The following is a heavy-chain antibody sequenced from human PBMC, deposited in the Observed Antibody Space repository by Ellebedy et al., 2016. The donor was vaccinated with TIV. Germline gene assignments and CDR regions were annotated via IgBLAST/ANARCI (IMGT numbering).Heavy chain of an antibody. CDR1: GFTFADAW. V-gene: IGHV3-66*01. CDR3: AHSGILTGNYNLPSNY. D-gene: IGHD3-9*01. CDR2: IYSGGHT. Sequence: GGSLRLXXAASGFTFADAWMNWVRQAPGKGLEWVSVIYSGGHTYYADSVKDGFTISRDNSKNILYLQMNSLRAEDTAVYYCAHSGILTGNYNLPSNYWGQGTLVTVSS. J-gene: IGHJ4*02.